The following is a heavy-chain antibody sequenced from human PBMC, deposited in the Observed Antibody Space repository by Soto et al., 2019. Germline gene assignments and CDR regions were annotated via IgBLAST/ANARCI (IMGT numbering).Heavy chain of an antibody. CDR1: GYTLTSYG. D-gene: IGHD3-3*01. CDR2: ISAYNGNT. J-gene: IGHJ4*02. CDR3: ARGFLEWLSPSFDY. Sequence: QVQLVQSGAEVKKPGASVKVSCKASGYTLTSYGISWLRQAPGQGLEWMGWISAYNGNTIYAQKLQGRVTMTTDTSPSPAYMELRSLRSDDTAVYYCARGFLEWLSPSFDYWGQGTLVTVSS. V-gene: IGHV1-18*04.